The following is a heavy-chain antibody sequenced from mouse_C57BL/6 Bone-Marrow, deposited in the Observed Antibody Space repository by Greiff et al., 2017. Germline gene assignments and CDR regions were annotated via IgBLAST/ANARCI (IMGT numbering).Heavy chain of an antibody. CDR3: ARAQIYDGYYVWFAY. D-gene: IGHD2-3*01. V-gene: IGHV1-52*01. CDR1: GYTFTSYW. Sequence: QVQLQQPGAELVRPGSSVKLSCKASGYTFTSYWMHWVKQRPIQGLEWIGNIDPSDSATHYNQKFKDKATLTVDKSSSTAYMQLSGLTSEDSAVYYCARAQIYDGYYVWFAYWGQGTLVAVSA. CDR2: IDPSDSAT. J-gene: IGHJ3*01.